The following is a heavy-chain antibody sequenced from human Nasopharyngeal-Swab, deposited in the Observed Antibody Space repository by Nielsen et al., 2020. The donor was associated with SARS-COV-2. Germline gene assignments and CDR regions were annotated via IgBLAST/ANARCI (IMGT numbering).Heavy chain of an antibody. CDR1: GFTFDDYA. CDR3: AKGVKYDFWSGTWGD. D-gene: IGHD3-3*01. V-gene: IGHV3-9*01. CDR2: ISWNSGST. J-gene: IGHJ4*02. Sequence: SLKISCAASGFTFDDYAMRWVRQAPGKGLEWVSGISWNSGSTGYADSVKGRFTISRDNAKNSLYLQMNSLRAEDTALYYCAKGVKYDFWSGTWGDWGQGTLVTVSS.